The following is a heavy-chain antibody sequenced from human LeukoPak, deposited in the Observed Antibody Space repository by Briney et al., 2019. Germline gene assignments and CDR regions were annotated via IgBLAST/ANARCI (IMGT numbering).Heavy chain of an antibody. CDR1: GFTFSDYY. D-gene: IGHD4-17*01. V-gene: IGHV3-69-1*01. CDR2: ISSSSYI. Sequence: GGSLRLSCAASGFTFSDYYMSWIRRAPGKGLEWVSSISSSSYIYYADSVKGRFTISRDNAKNSLYLQMNSLRAEDTAVYYCQTTDIWGQGTMVTVSS. J-gene: IGHJ3*02. CDR3: QTTDI.